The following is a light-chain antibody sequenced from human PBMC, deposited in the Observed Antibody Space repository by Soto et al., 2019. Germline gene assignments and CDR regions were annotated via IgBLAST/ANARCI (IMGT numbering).Light chain of an antibody. Sequence: DIQMTQSPSSLSASVGDRVTITCRASQSISSYLNWYQQKPGKAPKLLIYAASSLQSGVPSRFSGSGSGTDFTLTISSLQPEDSATYYCQQSYSTVTWTFGQGTKVDIK. CDR2: AAS. CDR3: QQSYSTVTWT. J-gene: IGKJ1*01. V-gene: IGKV1-39*01. CDR1: QSISSY.